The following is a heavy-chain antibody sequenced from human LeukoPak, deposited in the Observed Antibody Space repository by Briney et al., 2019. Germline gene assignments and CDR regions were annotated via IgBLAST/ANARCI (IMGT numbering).Heavy chain of an antibody. J-gene: IGHJ3*02. CDR3: ARERRYVNAFDI. CDR1: GFTFDDYA. CDR2: ISWNSGSI. D-gene: IGHD3-10*02. V-gene: IGHV3-9*01. Sequence: SLRLSCAASGFTFDDYAMHWVRQGPGEGLEWVSGISWNSGSIGYADSVKGRFTISRDNAKNSLYLQMNSLRAEDTAVYYCARERRYVNAFDIWGQGTMVTVSS.